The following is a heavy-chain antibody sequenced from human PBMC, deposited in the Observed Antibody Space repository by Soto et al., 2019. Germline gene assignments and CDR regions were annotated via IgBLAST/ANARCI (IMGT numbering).Heavy chain of an antibody. J-gene: IGHJ5*02. CDR1: GGSISSYY. D-gene: IGHD1-1*01. V-gene: IGHV4-59*08. CDR3: ARRSNDSFWWFDP. Sequence: SETLSLTCTVSGGSISSYYWSWIRQPPGKGLEWIGYIYYSGSTNYNPSLKSRVTISVDTSKNQFSLKLSSGTAADTAVYYCARRSNDSFWWFDPWGQGTLVTVSS. CDR2: IYYSGST.